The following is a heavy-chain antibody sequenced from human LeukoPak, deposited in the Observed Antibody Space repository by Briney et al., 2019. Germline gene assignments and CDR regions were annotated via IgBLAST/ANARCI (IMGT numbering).Heavy chain of an antibody. CDR2: INHSGST. Sequence: PSETLSLTCAVYGGSFSGYYWSWIRQPPGKGLEWIGEINHSGSTNYNPSLKSRVTTSVDTSKNQFSLKLSSVTAADTAVYYCASLGYNFDYWGQGTLVTVSS. CDR3: ASLGYNFDY. V-gene: IGHV4-34*01. D-gene: IGHD5-24*01. CDR1: GGSFSGYY. J-gene: IGHJ4*02.